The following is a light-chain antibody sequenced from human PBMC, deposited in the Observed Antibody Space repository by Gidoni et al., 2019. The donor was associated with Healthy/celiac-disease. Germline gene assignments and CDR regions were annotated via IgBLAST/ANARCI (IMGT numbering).Light chain of an antibody. CDR1: QSVSSN. V-gene: IGKV3-15*01. J-gene: IGKJ1*01. CDR3: QQYKNWRET. CDR2: GAS. Sequence: EIVMTQSPATLSVSPGERATLSCRASQSVSSNLAWYQQKPGQAPRLLIYGASTRATGIPVRFSGSGSGTEFTLTISSLQSEDFAVYYCQQYKNWRETVGQGTKVE.